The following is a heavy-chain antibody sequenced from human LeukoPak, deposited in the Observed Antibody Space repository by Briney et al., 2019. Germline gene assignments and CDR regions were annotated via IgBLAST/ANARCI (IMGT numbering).Heavy chain of an antibody. Sequence: SETLSLTCAVYGGSFSGYYWSWIRQPPGKGLEWIGYIYYSGSTNYNPSLKSRVTISVDTSKNQFSLKLSSVTAADTAVYYCARGQELLLGWGQGTLVTASS. V-gene: IGHV4-59*01. CDR3: ARGQELLLG. J-gene: IGHJ4*02. CDR1: GGSFSGYY. D-gene: IGHD1-26*01. CDR2: IYYSGST.